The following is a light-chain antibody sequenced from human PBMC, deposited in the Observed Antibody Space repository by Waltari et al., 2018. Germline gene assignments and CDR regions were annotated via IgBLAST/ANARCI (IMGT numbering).Light chain of an antibody. CDR1: QSISVW. Sequence: DIQMTQSPSTLSASVGDRVTITCRARQSISVWLAWYQQKPGKAPKLLIYDASSLESGVPSRFSGSGSGTEFTLTISSLQPDDFATYYCQQYNSYSTFGQGTKVEIK. CDR3: QQYNSYST. CDR2: DAS. J-gene: IGKJ1*01. V-gene: IGKV1-5*01.